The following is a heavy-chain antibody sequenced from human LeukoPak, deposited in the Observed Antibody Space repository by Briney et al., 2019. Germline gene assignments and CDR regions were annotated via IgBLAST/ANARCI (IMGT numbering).Heavy chain of an antibody. CDR1: GYTFTGYY. D-gene: IGHD3-22*01. V-gene: IGHV1-2*06. CDR3: ARVRYDSSGGSDGTYYYYGMDV. J-gene: IGHJ6*02. Sequence: ASVKVSCKASGYTFTGYYMHWVRQAPGQGLEWMGRINPNSGGTNYAQKFQGRVTMTRDTSISTAYMELSSLRSEDTAVYYCARVRYDSSGGSDGTYYYYGMDVWGQGTTVTVSS. CDR2: INPNSGGT.